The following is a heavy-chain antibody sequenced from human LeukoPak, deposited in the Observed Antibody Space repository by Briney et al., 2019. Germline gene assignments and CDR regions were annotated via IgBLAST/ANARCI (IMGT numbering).Heavy chain of an antibody. D-gene: IGHD2-2*01. Sequence: SETLSLTCAVYGGSFSGYYWSWIRQPPGKGLEWIGEINHSGSTNYNPSLKSRVTISVDTSKNQFSLKLSSVTAADTAVYYCARHLRIRPRYCSSTSCYQRDYYYYYMDVWGKGTTVTVSS. J-gene: IGHJ6*03. CDR3: ARHLRIRPRYCSSTSCYQRDYYYYYMDV. CDR1: GGSFSGYY. V-gene: IGHV4-34*01. CDR2: INHSGST.